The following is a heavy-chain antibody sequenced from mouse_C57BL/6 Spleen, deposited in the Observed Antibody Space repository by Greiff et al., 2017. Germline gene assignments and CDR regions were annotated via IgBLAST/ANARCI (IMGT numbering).Heavy chain of an antibody. D-gene: IGHD2-1*01. CDR3: AIYGTHFDY. V-gene: IGHV1-69*01. Sequence: QVQLQQPGAELVMPGASVKLSCKASGYTFTSYWMHWVKQRPGQGLEWIGEIDPSDSYTNYNQKFKGKSTLTVDKSSSTAYMQLSSLTSEDSAVYYCAIYGTHFDYWGKGTTLTVSS. J-gene: IGHJ2*01. CDR1: GYTFTSYW. CDR2: IDPSDSYT.